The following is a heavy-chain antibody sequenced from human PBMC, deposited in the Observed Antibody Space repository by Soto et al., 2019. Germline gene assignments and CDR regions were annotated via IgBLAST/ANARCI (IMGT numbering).Heavy chain of an antibody. CDR2: ISYDGSNK. V-gene: IGHV3-30*18. J-gene: IGHJ4*02. Sequence: QVQLVESGGGVVQPGRSLRLSCAASGFTFSSYGMHWVRQAPGKGLEWVAVISYDGSNKYYADSVKGRFTISRDNSKNTLYLQMNSLRAEDTAVYYCAKDLCGGDCYSLDYLGQGTLVTVSS. CDR1: GFTFSSYG. D-gene: IGHD2-21*02. CDR3: AKDLCGGDCYSLDY.